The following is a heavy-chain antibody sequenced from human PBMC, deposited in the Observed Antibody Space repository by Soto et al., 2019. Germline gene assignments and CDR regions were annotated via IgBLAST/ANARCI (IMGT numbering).Heavy chain of an antibody. J-gene: IGHJ5*02. V-gene: IGHV1-69*13. Sequence: SVKVSCKASGGTFSSYAISWVRQAPGQGLEWMGGIIPIFGTANYAQKFQGRVTITADESTSTAYMELSSLRSEDTAVYYCATQGYCGGDCYLDCFDLWGQGTLVTVS. CDR1: GGTFSSYA. CDR3: ATQGYCGGDCYLDCFDL. D-gene: IGHD2-21*02. CDR2: IIPIFGTA.